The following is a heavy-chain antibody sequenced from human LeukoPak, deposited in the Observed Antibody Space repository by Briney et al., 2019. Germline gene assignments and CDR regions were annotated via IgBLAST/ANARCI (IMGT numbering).Heavy chain of an antibody. V-gene: IGHV1-2*02. CDR1: GYTSTGYY. J-gene: IGHJ3*02. Sequence: ASVKVSCKASGYTSTGYYMHWARQAPGQGLEWMGWINPNSGGTNYAQKFQGRVTMTRDTSISTAYMELSRLRSDDTAVYYCARDYYYDSSGYDAFDIWGQGTMVTVSS. D-gene: IGHD3-22*01. CDR2: INPNSGGT. CDR3: ARDYYYDSSGYDAFDI.